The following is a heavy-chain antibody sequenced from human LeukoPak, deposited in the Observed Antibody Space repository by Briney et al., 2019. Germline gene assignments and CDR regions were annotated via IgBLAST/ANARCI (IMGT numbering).Heavy chain of an antibody. V-gene: IGHV4-34*01. CDR1: GGSFSGYY. CDR2: VNHSGST. J-gene: IGHJ5*02. CDR3: ARGGGGSTTQGGLDP. Sequence: PSETLSLTCAVYGGSFSGYYWSWIRQPPGKGLEWIGEVNHSGSTNYNPSLKSRVTISVDTSRNQFSLKLSSVTAADTAVYYCARGGGGSTTQGGLDPWGQGTLVSVSS. D-gene: IGHD3-16*01.